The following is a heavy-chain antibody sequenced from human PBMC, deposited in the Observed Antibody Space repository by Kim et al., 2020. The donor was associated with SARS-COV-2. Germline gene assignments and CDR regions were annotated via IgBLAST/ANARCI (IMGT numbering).Heavy chain of an antibody. D-gene: IGHD6-19*01. J-gene: IGHJ4*02. CDR3: VTTGYSSLGYLFDY. V-gene: IGHV3-43*02. CDR1: GFTFGDFA. Sequence: GGSLRLSCGASGFTFGDFAMHWVRQAPGKGLEWVSLITGDGSRTYYADSVKGRFTISRDNIKNSLYLQMSSLITEDTALDYCVTTGYSSLGYLFDYWGQG. CDR2: ITGDGSRT.